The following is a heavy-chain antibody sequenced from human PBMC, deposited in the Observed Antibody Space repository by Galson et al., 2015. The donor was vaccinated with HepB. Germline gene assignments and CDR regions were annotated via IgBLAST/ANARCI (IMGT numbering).Heavy chain of an antibody. D-gene: IGHD6-13*01. Sequence: SLRLSCAASGFTFSGSAIHWVRQASRKGPEWIGHIRSKATNYAAIYVPSLKGRFTISRDDSKNMAYLHMRSLKTDDTVVYYCVRSGDFSGYSSRWGQGTLVTVSS. CDR1: GFTFSGSA. V-gene: IGHV3-73*01. CDR2: IRSKATNYAA. J-gene: IGHJ4*02. CDR3: VRSGDFSGYSSR.